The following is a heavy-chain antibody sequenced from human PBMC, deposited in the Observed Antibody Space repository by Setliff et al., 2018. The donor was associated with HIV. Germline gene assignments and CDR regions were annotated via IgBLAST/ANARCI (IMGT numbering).Heavy chain of an antibody. Sequence: SETLSLTCTVSGGSISSSSYYWGWIRQPPGKGLEWIGSIYYSGSTYCNPSLKGRVTISVDTSRNQLSLKVISVTAADTAVYYCARDRGLRGWFDPWGQGTLVTV. CDR2: IYYSGST. CDR3: ARDRGLRGWFDP. J-gene: IGHJ5*02. CDR1: GGSISSSSYY. D-gene: IGHD4-17*01. V-gene: IGHV4-39*07.